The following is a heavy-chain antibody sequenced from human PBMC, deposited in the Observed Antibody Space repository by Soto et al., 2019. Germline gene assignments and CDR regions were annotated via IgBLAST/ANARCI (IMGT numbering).Heavy chain of an antibody. Sequence: QVQLQQWGAGLLKASETLSLTCAVVGDSLRGQSWNWIRQSPGKGLEWIGELDQSGGTNYNPSLNSRAIISDDTSKNQFSLTLTSVTAADTAVYYCAREDSYGWSGESLDVWGQGTKVTVSS. CDR3: AREDSYGWSGESLDV. V-gene: IGHV4-34*01. CDR1: GDSLRGQS. J-gene: IGHJ6*02. CDR2: LDQSGGT. D-gene: IGHD6-19*01.